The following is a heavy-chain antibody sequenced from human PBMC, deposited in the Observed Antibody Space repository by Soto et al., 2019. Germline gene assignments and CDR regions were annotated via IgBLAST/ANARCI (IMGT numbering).Heavy chain of an antibody. CDR3: ALITHGGYDFWSGTNWFDP. V-gene: IGHV4-39*01. Sequence: SETLSLACTVSGGSISSSSYYWGWIRQPPGKGLEWIGSIYYSGSTYYNPSLKSRVTISVDTSKNQFSLKLSSVTAADTAVYYCALITHGGYDFWSGTNWFDPWGQGTLVTVSS. J-gene: IGHJ5*02. CDR2: IYYSGST. D-gene: IGHD3-3*01. CDR1: GGSISSSSYY.